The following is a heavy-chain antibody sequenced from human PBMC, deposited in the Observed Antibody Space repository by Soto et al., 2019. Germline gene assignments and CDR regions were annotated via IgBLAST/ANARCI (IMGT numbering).Heavy chain of an antibody. D-gene: IGHD6-13*01. J-gene: IGHJ4*02. V-gene: IGHV3-33*01. CDR1: GFTFSSYG. CDR2: IWYDGSNK. Sequence: SVRRSCGASGFTFSSYGMHWVRQAPCKGLEWVAVIWYDGSNKYYADSVKGRFTISRDNSKNTLYLQMNSLRAEDTAVYYCARGPRPGIAAAGRRGPLDCWGQGTLVTVSS. CDR3: ARGPRPGIAAAGRRGPLDC.